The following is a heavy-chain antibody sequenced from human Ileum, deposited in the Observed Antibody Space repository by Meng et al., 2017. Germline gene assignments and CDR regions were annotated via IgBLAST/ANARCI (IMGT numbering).Heavy chain of an antibody. V-gene: IGHV4-4*02. D-gene: IGHD4-23*01. J-gene: IGHJ4*02. Sequence: QVDVQDPVPGLVKPSGTLSLTCAVSSGSITSDTYWSWVRLPPGKGLEWIGQISHSGSTFYNPSLKSRVTMSVDKSKSQFSLMLTSVTAADTAVYYCARHGGYYQGFWGQGTLVTVSS. CDR1: SGSITSDTY. CDR3: ARHGGYYQGF. CDR2: ISHSGST.